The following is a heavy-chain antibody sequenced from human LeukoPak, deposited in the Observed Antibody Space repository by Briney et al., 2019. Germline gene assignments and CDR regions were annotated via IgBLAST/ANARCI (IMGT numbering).Heavy chain of an antibody. CDR3: AKPRSQYYYDSSGYPADY. J-gene: IGHJ4*02. CDR2: ISYDGSNK. D-gene: IGHD3-22*01. CDR1: GFTFSSYA. Sequence: GGSLRLSCAASGFTFSSYAMHWVRQAPGKGLEWVAVISYDGSNKYYADSVKGRFTISRDNSKNTLYLQMNSLRAEDTAVYYCAKPRSQYYYDSSGYPADYWGQGTLVTVSS. V-gene: IGHV3-30-3*02.